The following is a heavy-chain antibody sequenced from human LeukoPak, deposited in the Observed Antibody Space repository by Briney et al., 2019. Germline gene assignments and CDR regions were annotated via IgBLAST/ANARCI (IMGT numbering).Heavy chain of an antibody. D-gene: IGHD6-6*01. CDR2: IIPIFGTA. Sequence: GSSGKVSCKASGGTFSSYAISWVRQAPGQGLEWMGRIIPIFGTANYAQKFQGRVTITTDESTSTAYMELSSLRSEDTAVYYCARVSGSSSYYYYYMDVWGKGTTVTVSS. V-gene: IGHV1-69*05. CDR3: ARVSGSSSYYYYYMDV. CDR1: GGTFSSYA. J-gene: IGHJ6*03.